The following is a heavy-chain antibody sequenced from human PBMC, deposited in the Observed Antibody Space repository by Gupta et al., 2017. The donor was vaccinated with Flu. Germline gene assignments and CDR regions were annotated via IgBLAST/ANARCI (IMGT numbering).Heavy chain of an antibody. CDR3: AKSISPEYSGYDFVGGGSYYYGMDV. D-gene: IGHD5-12*01. CDR2: RSNDGSNK. Sequence: HVQLVESGVSVFQPRRSLRLSCAAAGFTFSSYGMHWVREAPGKGLEWVAVRSNDGSNKYYADSVKGRFTISRDKAKNTLYLQMNSLRAEDTAVYYCAKSISPEYSGYDFVGGGSYYYGMDVWGQGTTVTVSS. V-gene: IGHV3-30*18. CDR1: GFTFSSYG. J-gene: IGHJ6*02.